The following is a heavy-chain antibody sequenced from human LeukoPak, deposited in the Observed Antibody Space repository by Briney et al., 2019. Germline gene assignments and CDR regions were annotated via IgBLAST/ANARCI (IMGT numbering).Heavy chain of an antibody. Sequence: GGSLRLSCAASGFTFDDYAMHWVRQAPGKGLEWVSGISWNSGSIGHADSVKGRFTISRDNAKNSLYLQMNSLRAEDTALYYCAKEMATTPCFDYWGQGTLVTVSS. V-gene: IGHV3-9*01. D-gene: IGHD5-24*01. CDR2: ISWNSGSI. CDR3: AKEMATTPCFDY. J-gene: IGHJ4*02. CDR1: GFTFDDYA.